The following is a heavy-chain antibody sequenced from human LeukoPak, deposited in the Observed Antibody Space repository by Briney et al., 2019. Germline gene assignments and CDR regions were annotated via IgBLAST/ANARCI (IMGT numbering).Heavy chain of an antibody. J-gene: IGHJ4*02. CDR2: ISSSSSTI. CDR3: ARGPYCSSTSCYWAAARPNDY. Sequence: GGSLRLYCAASGFTFSSYSMNWVRQAPGKGLEWVSYISSSSSTIYYADSVKGRFTISRDNAKNSLYLQMNSLRAEDTAVYYCARGPYCSSTSCYWAAARPNDYWGQGTLVTVSS. CDR1: GFTFSSYS. V-gene: IGHV3-48*04. D-gene: IGHD2-2*01.